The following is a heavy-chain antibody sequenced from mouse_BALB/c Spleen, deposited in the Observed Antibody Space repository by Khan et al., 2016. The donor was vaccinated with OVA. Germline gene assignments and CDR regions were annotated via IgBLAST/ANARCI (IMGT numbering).Heavy chain of an antibody. Sequence: QIQLVQSGPEVKKPGETVKISCKASGYSFTNYGMNWVRQAPGKGLKWMGWINTYTGEPTYDDDFKGRFAFSLDTSASTAYLQINNLKNEDTATYFCASGDYWYFAVWGAGTTVTVSA. J-gene: IGHJ1*01. CDR3: ASGDYWYFAV. D-gene: IGHD2-13*01. V-gene: IGHV9-3-1*01. CDR1: GYSFTNYG. CDR2: INTYTGEP.